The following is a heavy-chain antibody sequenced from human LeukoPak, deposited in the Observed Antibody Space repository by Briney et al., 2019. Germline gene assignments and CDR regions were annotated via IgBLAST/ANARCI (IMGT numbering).Heavy chain of an antibody. CDR3: ARDYEEATRRDLFDP. Sequence: GASVKVSCKAAGYTFTNYGISWVRQAPGQGLEWMGWIGTYDGDTNFAQRVEGRVTLTLDTSTNTAYMELRSLRSDDTAMYYCARDYEEATRRDLFDPWGQGTLVTVSS. CDR1: GYTFTNYG. J-gene: IGHJ5*02. V-gene: IGHV1-18*01. CDR2: IGTYDGDT. D-gene: IGHD1-26*01.